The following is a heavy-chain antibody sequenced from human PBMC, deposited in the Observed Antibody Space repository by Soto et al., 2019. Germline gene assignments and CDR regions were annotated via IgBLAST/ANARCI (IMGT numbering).Heavy chain of an antibody. D-gene: IGHD5-18*01. CDR2: ISAYNGNT. J-gene: IGHJ6*02. CDR1: GYTFTSYG. V-gene: IGHV1-18*04. Sequence: QVQLVQSGAEVKKPGASVKVSCKASGYTFTSYGISWVRQAPGQGLEWMGWISAYNGNTNYAQKLQGRVTMTTDTSTSTAYMELRSLRSDDTAVYYCARDHVDTAMVNDYYYYGMDVWGQGTTVTVSS. CDR3: ARDHVDTAMVNDYYYYGMDV.